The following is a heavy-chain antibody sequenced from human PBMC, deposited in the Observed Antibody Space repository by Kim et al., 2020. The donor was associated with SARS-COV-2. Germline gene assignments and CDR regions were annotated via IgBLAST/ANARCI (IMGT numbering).Heavy chain of an antibody. CDR2: ISSSSSTI. CDR3: ARDRPPETHTAMVTGPYYYYYGMDV. D-gene: IGHD5-18*01. Sequence: GGSLRLSCAASGFTFSSYSMNWVRQAPGKGLEWVSYISSSSSTIYYADSVKGRFTISRDNAKNSLYLQMNSLRDEDTAVYYCARDRPPETHTAMVTGPYYYYYGMDVWGQGTTVTVSS. CDR1: GFTFSSYS. V-gene: IGHV3-48*02. J-gene: IGHJ6*02.